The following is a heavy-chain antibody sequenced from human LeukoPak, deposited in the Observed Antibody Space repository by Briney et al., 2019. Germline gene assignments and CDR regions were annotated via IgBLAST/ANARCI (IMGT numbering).Heavy chain of an antibody. V-gene: IGHV4-34*01. Sequence: PSETLSLTCAVYGGSFSGYYWSWIRQPPGKELEWIGEINHSGSTNYNPSLKSRVTISVDTSKNQFSLKLSSVTAADTAVYYCARYSAAAASYFDYWGQGTLVTVSS. J-gene: IGHJ4*02. CDR1: GGSFSGYY. CDR3: ARYSAAAASYFDY. D-gene: IGHD6-13*01. CDR2: INHSGST.